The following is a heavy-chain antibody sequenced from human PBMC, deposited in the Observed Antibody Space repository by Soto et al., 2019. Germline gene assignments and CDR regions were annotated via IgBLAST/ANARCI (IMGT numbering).Heavy chain of an antibody. D-gene: IGHD3-9*01. CDR3: ARGVPVLRYFDWLPDVGAGYYFDY. Sequence: SETLSLTCTVSGGSISSYYWSWSRQPPGKGLEWVGYIYHSGSTYYNPSLKSRVTISVDRSKNQFSLKLSSVTAADTAVYYCARGVPVLRYFDWLPDVGAGYYFDYWGQGTLVTVSS. V-gene: IGHV4-59*12. J-gene: IGHJ4*02. CDR1: GGSISSYY. CDR2: IYHSGST.